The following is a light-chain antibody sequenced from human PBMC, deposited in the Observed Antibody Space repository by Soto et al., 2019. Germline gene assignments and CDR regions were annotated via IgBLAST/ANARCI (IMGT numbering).Light chain of an antibody. V-gene: IGKV3-20*01. CDR1: QSVSSSY. CDR2: GAS. CDR3: QQYGSSLWT. J-gene: IGKJ1*01. Sequence: EIVLTQSPGTLSLSPGERATLSCRASQSVSSSYLAWYQQKPGQAPRLLIYGASSSATGIPDRFSGSGSGTDFTLTISRLEPDDFAVYYCQQYGSSLWTFGRTTRVEIK.